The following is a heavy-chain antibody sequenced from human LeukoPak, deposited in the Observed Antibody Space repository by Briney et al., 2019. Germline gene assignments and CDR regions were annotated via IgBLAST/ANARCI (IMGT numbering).Heavy chain of an antibody. CDR2: IIPIFGTA. V-gene: IGHV1-69*05. J-gene: IGHJ6*03. CDR1: GGTFSSYA. Sequence: GASVEVSCKASGGTFSSYAISWVRQAPGQGLEWMGGIIPIFGTANYAQKFQGRVTITTDESTSTAYMELSSLRSDDTAVYYCAGGIIAAAGYYYYYMDVWGKGTTVTVSS. D-gene: IGHD6-13*01. CDR3: AGGIIAAAGYYYYYMDV.